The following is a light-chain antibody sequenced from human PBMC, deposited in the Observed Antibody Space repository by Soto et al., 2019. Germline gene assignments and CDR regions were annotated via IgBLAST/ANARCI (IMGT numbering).Light chain of an antibody. CDR2: DVS. V-gene: IGLV2-11*01. CDR3: CSYAGTSTLM. CDR1: SSDVDDYNY. Sequence: QSALTQPRSVSGSPGQSVTISCTGTSSDVDDYNYVSWYQQHPGKAPKLMIYDVSKRPSGVPGRSSGSKSGNTASLTISGLQVEDDADYYFCSYAGTSTLMFGGGTQLTVL. J-gene: IGLJ3*02.